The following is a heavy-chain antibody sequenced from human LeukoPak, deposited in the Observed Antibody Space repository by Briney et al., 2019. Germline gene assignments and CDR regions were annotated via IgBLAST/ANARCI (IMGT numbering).Heavy chain of an antibody. J-gene: IGHJ4*02. Sequence: SQTLSLTCAVSGGSISSGGYSWSWIRQPPGKGLEWIGYIYHSGSTYYNPSLKSRVTISVDRSKNQFSLKLSSVTAADTAVYYCARVGRGYSYGTLDYWGQGTLVTVSS. CDR1: GGSISSGGYS. CDR2: IYHSGST. CDR3: ARVGRGYSYGTLDY. V-gene: IGHV4-30-2*01. D-gene: IGHD5-18*01.